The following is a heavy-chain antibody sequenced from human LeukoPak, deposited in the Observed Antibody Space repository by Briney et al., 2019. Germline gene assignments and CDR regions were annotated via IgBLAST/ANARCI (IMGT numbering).Heavy chain of an antibody. V-gene: IGHV3-53*01. CDR1: RFTFSSYA. D-gene: IGHD3-10*01. CDR3: ARVPMGRYFDY. CDR2: IYSGGST. J-gene: IGHJ4*02. Sequence: GGSLRLSCAASRFTFSSYAMSWVRQAPGKGLEWVSVIYSGGSTYYADSVKGRFTISRDNSKNTLYLQMNSLRAEDTAVYYCARVPMGRYFDYWGQGTLVTVSS.